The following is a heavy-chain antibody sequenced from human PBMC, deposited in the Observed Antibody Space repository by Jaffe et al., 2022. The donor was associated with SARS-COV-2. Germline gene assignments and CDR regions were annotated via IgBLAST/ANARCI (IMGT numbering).Heavy chain of an antibody. Sequence: EVQLVESGGGLVQPGGSLRLSCAASGFSFSTYWMSWVRQAPGKGLEWVANINQDGSEQYYADSLKGRFTISRDNAKNSLYLHMNSLRVEDTAVYYCARDSDTSYKSGWYLGLYDYWGQGTLVTVSS. CDR2: INQDGSEQ. CDR1: GFSFSTYW. D-gene: IGHD6-19*01. CDR3: ARDSDTSYKSGWYLGLYDY. J-gene: IGHJ4*02. V-gene: IGHV3-7*03.